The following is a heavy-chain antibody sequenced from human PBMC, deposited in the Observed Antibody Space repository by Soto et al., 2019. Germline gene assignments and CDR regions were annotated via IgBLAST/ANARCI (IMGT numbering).Heavy chain of an antibody. CDR1: GYTFTNYA. J-gene: IGHJ4*02. Sequence: QVQLVQSGAEVKKPGASVKVSCKASGYTFTNYAISWVRQAPGQGLEWMGWISAYNGNTNYAQKLQGRVTMTTDTSTSSASMELRSLRSDDTAGYYCARAWFGDFVYYLDYWGQGTLVTVSS. V-gene: IGHV1-18*01. CDR3: ARAWFGDFVYYLDY. D-gene: IGHD3-10*01. CDR2: ISAYNGNT.